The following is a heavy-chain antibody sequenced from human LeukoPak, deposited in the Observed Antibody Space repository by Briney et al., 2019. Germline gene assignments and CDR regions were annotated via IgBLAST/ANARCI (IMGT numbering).Heavy chain of an antibody. J-gene: IGHJ4*02. Sequence: PSETLSLTCTVSGGSISSSSYCWGWVRQPPGKGLEWIASIYYSGSKTFYNPSLKSRVTISGDTSNNQFSLNLNSVTAADTAVFYCVPYDSGNYRAYFDSWGQGIMVTVSS. CDR3: VPYDSGNYRAYFDS. CDR1: GGSISSSSYC. CDR2: IYYSGSKT. V-gene: IGHV4-39*07. D-gene: IGHD3-10*01.